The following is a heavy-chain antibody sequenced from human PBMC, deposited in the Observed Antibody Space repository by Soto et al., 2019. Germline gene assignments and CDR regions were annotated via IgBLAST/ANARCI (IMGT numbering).Heavy chain of an antibody. Sequence: GGSLRLSCAASGFTFSSYSMNWVRQAPGKGLEWVSYISSSSSTIFYTDSVKGRFTVSRDNAKNSLYLQMNSLRAEDTAVYYCASLTYYYDSSGPPAYWGQGSLVPVSS. CDR1: GFTFSSYS. J-gene: IGHJ4*02. V-gene: IGHV3-48*01. CDR3: ASLTYYYDSSGPPAY. CDR2: ISSSSSTI. D-gene: IGHD3-22*01.